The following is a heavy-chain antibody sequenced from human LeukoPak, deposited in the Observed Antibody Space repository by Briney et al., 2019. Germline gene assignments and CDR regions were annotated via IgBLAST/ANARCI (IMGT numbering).Heavy chain of an antibody. CDR1: GGTFSSYA. J-gene: IGHJ4*02. CDR3: ARADAYDSSGYPLGY. Sequence: ASVKVSCKASGGTFSSYAISWVRQAPGQGLEWMGGIIPIFGTASYAQKFQGRVTITADESTSTAYMELSSLRSEDTAVYYCARADAYDSSGYPLGYWGQGTLVTVSS. D-gene: IGHD3-22*01. V-gene: IGHV1-69*13. CDR2: IIPIFGTA.